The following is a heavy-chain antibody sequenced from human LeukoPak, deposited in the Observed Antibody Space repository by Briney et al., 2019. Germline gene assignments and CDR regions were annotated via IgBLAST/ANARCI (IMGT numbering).Heavy chain of an antibody. Sequence: QPGGSLRLSCAASGFPFSDYSMNWVRQAPGKGLEWISYIGIDSGNTNYADSVKGRFTISGDKDKNSLYLQMNSLRVEDTAVYYCARDYKYAFDNWGQGTLVTVSS. V-gene: IGHV3-48*01. CDR1: GFPFSDYS. J-gene: IGHJ4*02. D-gene: IGHD5-24*01. CDR2: IGIDSGNT. CDR3: ARDYKYAFDN.